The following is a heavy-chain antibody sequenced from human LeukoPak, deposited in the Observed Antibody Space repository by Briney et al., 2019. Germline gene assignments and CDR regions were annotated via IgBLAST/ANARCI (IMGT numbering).Heavy chain of an antibody. J-gene: IGHJ6*03. Sequence: GGSLRLSCAASGFTFSNYGMYWVRQAPGKGLEWVAFIQCDGSNKYYADSVKGRFTISRDNSKNTLYLQMNSLRAEDTAVYYCARASYTSGWSHYYYYMDVWGKGTTVTVSS. CDR1: GFTFSNYG. CDR2: IQCDGSNK. D-gene: IGHD6-19*01. V-gene: IGHV3-30*02. CDR3: ARASYTSGWSHYYYYMDV.